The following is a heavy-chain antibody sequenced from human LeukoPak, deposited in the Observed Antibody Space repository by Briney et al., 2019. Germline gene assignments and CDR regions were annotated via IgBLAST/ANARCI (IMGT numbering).Heavy chain of an antibody. CDR3: AKSSSGVNSPFDY. Sequence: GGALRLSCAASGCTFRSYSMSWVGQAPARGGAGVSAVSGSSGRTYYADSVKDRFTISRDNSKNTLYLQINSLRADDTAVYYCAKSSSGVNSPFDYWGQGSLVTVSS. V-gene: IGHV3-23*01. CDR2: VSGSSGRT. D-gene: IGHD6-13*01. CDR1: GCTFRSYS. J-gene: IGHJ4*02.